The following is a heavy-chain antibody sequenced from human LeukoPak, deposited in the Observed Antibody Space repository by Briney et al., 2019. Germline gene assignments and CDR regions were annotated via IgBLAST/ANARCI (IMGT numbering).Heavy chain of an antibody. Sequence: PGRSLRLSCAAAGFTFSKFAMHWVRQAPGKGLEWVAVVSYDGSYKYYADSVKGRFTISRDNSKNTLYLQMNSLRAEDTAVYYCAKDSAKKYDDYWGQGTLVTVSS. CDR2: VSYDGSYK. J-gene: IGHJ4*02. CDR1: GFTFSKFA. D-gene: IGHD2/OR15-2a*01. CDR3: AKDSAKKYDDY. V-gene: IGHV3-30*04.